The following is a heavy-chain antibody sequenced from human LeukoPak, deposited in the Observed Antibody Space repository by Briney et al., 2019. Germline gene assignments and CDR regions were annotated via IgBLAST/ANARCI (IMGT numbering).Heavy chain of an antibody. CDR2: ISSSSSYI. CDR3: AAQPDTGDAFDI. V-gene: IGHV3-21*01. J-gene: IGHJ3*02. D-gene: IGHD1-14*01. Sequence: GGSLRLSCAASGFTFSSYSMTWVRQAPGKGLEWVSSISSSSSYIYYADSVKGRFTISRDNAKNSLYLQMNSLRAEDTAVYYCAAQPDTGDAFDIWGQGTMVTVSS. CDR1: GFTFSSYS.